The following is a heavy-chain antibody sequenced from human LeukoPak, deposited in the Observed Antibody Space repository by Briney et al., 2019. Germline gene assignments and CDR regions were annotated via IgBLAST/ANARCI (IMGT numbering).Heavy chain of an antibody. J-gene: IGHJ4*02. CDR3: ASSPDY. V-gene: IGHV3-74*01. CDR2: INSDGSST. CDR1: GFTFSSHW. Sequence: GGSLRLSCAASGFTFSSHWMHWVRQVPGKGLVWVSRINSDGSSTAYADSVKGRFTISRDNAKNTLYLQMNSLRAEDMAVYYCASSPDYWGQGTLVTVSS.